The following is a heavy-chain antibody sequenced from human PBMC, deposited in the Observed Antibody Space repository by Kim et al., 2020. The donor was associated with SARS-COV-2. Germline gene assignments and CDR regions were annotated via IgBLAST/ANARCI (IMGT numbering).Heavy chain of an antibody. V-gene: IGHV3-21*01. CDR1: GFTFSNNN. Sequence: GGSLRLSCAASGFTFSNNNINWVRQAPGKGLEWVSSISSTSNYIYYADSVKGRFTISRDNAKNSLYLQMNSLRAEDTAVYYCARARWTPNNYFDYWGQGTLVTVSS. D-gene: IGHD2-15*01. CDR3: ARARWTPNNYFDY. J-gene: IGHJ4*02. CDR2: ISSTSNYI.